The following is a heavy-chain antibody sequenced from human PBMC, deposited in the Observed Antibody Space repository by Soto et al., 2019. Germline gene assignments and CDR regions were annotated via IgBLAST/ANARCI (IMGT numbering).Heavy chain of an antibody. CDR3: ARVLHYYDSSGYYGYFDY. D-gene: IGHD3-22*01. CDR2: IYYSGST. CDR1: GGSISSYY. V-gene: IGHV4-59*01. J-gene: IGHJ4*02. Sequence: SETLSLTCTVSGGSISSYYWSWIRQPPGKGLEWIGYIYYSGSTNYNPPLKSRVTISVDTSKNQFSLKLSSVTAADTAVYYCARVLHYYDSSGYYGYFDYWGQGTLVTVSS.